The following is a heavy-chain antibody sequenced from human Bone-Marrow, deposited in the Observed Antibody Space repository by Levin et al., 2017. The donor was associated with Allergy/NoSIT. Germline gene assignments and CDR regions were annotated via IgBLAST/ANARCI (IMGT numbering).Heavy chain of an antibody. D-gene: IGHD6-13*01. V-gene: IGHV4-4*07. CDR1: GGSISSYY. CDR2: IYTSGST. CDR3: ARGGYSSSWGGDWFDP. J-gene: IGHJ5*02. Sequence: SETLSLTCTVSGGSISSYYWSWIRQPAGKGLEWIGRIYTSGSTNYNPSLKSRVTMSVDTSKNQFSLKLSSVTAADTAVYYCARGGYSSSWGGDWFDPWGQGTLVTVSS.